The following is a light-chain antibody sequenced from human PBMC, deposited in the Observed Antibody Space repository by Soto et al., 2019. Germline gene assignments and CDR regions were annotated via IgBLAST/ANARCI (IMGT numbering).Light chain of an antibody. Sequence: DIQMTESPSTLSGSVGDRVTITCRASQTISSWLAWYHQKPGKAPKLLIYKASTLKSGVPSRFSGSGSGTEFTLTISSLQPDDFATYYCQHYGSSLTWTFGQGTKVDIK. CDR2: KAS. V-gene: IGKV1-5*03. CDR1: QTISSW. J-gene: IGKJ1*01. CDR3: QHYGSSLTWT.